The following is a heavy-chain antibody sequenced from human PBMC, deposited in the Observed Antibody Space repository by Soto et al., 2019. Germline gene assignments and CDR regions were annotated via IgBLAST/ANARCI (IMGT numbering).Heavy chain of an antibody. Sequence: GGSLRLSCAASGFTFSSYSMNWVRQAPGKGLEWVSYISSSSSTIYYADSVKGRFTISRDNAKNSLYLQMNSLRAEDTAVYYCARAGYCSSTSRPLGYWGQGTLDTVSS. V-gene: IGHV3-48*01. J-gene: IGHJ4*02. CDR2: ISSSSSTI. CDR3: ARAGYCSSTSRPLGY. CDR1: GFTFSSYS. D-gene: IGHD2-2*01.